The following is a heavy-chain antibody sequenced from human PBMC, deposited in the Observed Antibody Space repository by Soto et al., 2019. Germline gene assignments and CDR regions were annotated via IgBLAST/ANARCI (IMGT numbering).Heavy chain of an antibody. Sequence: PGGSLRLSCAASGFTFSSYAMSWVRQAPGKGLEWVSAISGSGGSTYYADSVKGRFTISRDNSKNTLYLQMNSLRAEDTAVYYCAKEGYYGSGSYAALFDYWGQGTLVTVSS. CDR3: AKEGYYGSGSYAALFDY. CDR2: ISGSGGST. V-gene: IGHV3-23*01. CDR1: GFTFSSYA. J-gene: IGHJ4*02. D-gene: IGHD3-10*01.